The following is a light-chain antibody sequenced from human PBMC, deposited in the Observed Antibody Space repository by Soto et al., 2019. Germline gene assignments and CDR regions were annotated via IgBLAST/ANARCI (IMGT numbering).Light chain of an antibody. CDR1: QSISSW. CDR3: QQYNSYPLT. V-gene: IGKV1-5*01. Sequence: DIQMTQSPSTLSASVGDRVTITCRASQSISSWLAWYQQKPGKAPKLLIYDASSLESGVPSRFSGSGSGTEFTITISCLQPDDFATYYCQQYNSYPLTFGGGTKVEIK. J-gene: IGKJ4*01. CDR2: DAS.